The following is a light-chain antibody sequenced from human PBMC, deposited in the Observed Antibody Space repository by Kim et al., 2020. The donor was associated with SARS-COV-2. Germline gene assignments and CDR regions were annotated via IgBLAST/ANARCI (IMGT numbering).Light chain of an antibody. CDR1: SGSVSTSYY. CDR2: STN. J-gene: IGLJ2*01. CDR3: VLYMGSGISV. V-gene: IGLV8-61*01. Sequence: VVTQAPSFSVSPGGTVTLTCGLSSGSVSTSYYPSWYQQTPGQAPRTLIYSTNTRSSGVPDRFSGSILGNKAALTITGAQADDESDYYCVLYMGSGISVFGGGTQLTVL.